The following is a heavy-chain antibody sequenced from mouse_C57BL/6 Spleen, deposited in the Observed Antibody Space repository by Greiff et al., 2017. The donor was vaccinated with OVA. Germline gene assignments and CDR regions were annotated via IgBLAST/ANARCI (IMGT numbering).Heavy chain of an antibody. Sequence: QVQLKQSGAELVRPGTSVKMSCKASGYTFTNYWIGWAKQRPGHGLEWIGDIYPGGGYTNYNEKFKGKATLTADKYSSTAYMQFSSLTSEDSAIYYCARSGPSAMDYWGQGTSVTVSS. J-gene: IGHJ4*01. CDR2: IYPGGGYT. V-gene: IGHV1-63*01. CDR3: ARSGPSAMDY. CDR1: GYTFTNYW.